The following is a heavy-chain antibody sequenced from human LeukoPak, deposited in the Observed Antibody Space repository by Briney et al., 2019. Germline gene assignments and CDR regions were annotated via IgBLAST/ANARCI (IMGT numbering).Heavy chain of an antibody. CDR3: ARDVRTIGGYMDV. Sequence: PGGSLRLSCAASGFTFSSYAMSWVRQAPGKGLEWVSSISSSSSYIYYADSVKGRFTISRDNAKNSLYLQMNSLRAEDTAVYYCARDVRTIGGYMDVWGKGTTVTVSS. CDR2: ISSSSSYI. D-gene: IGHD1-14*01. J-gene: IGHJ6*03. V-gene: IGHV3-21*01. CDR1: GFTFSSYA.